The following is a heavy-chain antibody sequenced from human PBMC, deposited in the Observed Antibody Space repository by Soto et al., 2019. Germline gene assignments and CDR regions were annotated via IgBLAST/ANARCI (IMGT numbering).Heavy chain of an antibody. CDR3: ASAIAVAGKGAFDI. CDR1: GFTFSSYG. Sequence: GGSLRLSFAASGFTFSSYGMHWVRQAPGKGLEWVAVIWYDGSNKYYADSVKGRFTISRDNSKNTLYLQMNSLRAEDTAVYYCASAIAVAGKGAFDIWGQGTMVTVSS. V-gene: IGHV3-33*01. J-gene: IGHJ3*02. CDR2: IWYDGSNK. D-gene: IGHD6-19*01.